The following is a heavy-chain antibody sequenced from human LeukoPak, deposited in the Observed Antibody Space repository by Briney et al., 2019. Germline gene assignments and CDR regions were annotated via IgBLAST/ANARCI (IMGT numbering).Heavy chain of an antibody. D-gene: IGHD3-16*01. CDR1: GFTFSSYS. J-gene: IGHJ4*02. CDR2: ISSSSSTI. CDR3: ARAAYVWGSFAIFGY. V-gene: IGHV3-48*01. Sequence: GGSLRLSCAASGFTFSSYSMNWVRQAPGKGLEWVSYISSSSSTIYYADSVKGRFTISRDNAKNSLYLQMNSLRAEDTAGYYCARAAYVWGSFAIFGYWGQGTLVTVSS.